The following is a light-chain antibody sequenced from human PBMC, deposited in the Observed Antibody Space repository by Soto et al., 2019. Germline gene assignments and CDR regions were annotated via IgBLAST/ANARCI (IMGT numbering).Light chain of an antibody. CDR1: TSDIGDYNY. V-gene: IGLV2-14*01. CDR3: TSWGI. Sequence: QSALTQPASVSGSPGQSITISCTGTTSDIGDYNYVSWYQHLPDKVPKLIISLVSNRPSGVSNRFSGSKSGNTASLTISGLQSEDEGAYYGTSWGIFGPGTKLTVL. J-gene: IGLJ1*01. CDR2: LVS.